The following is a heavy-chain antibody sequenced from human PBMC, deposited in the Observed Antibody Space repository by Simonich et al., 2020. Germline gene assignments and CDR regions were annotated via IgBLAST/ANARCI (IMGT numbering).Heavy chain of an antibody. CDR3: ARGRYYYDSSGYYYDAFDI. D-gene: IGHD3-22*01. CDR1: GYTFTGYY. CDR2: INPNRGGT. V-gene: IGHV1-2*02. Sequence: QVQLVQSGAEVKKPGASVKVSCKASGYTFTGYYMHWVRQAPGQGLEWMGWINPNRGGTNYAQKFKGRVTMTRDTSISTAYMELSRLRSDDTAVYYCARGRYYYDSSGYYYDAFDIWGQGTMVTVSS. J-gene: IGHJ3*02.